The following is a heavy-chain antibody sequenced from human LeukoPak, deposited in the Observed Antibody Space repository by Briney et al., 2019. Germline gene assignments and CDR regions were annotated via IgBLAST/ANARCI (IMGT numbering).Heavy chain of an antibody. CDR1: GGSISSGGYY. V-gene: IGHV4-31*03. CDR2: RSYSGDT. Sequence: SETLSLTCTVSGGSISSGGYYWSWIRQHPGTGLESIGYRSYSGDTDYNASLRSRVTISLDTPKNQFSLKLTSVTAADTAVYYCAVKVAATGYYWGQGTLVTVSS. D-gene: IGHD6-13*01. J-gene: IGHJ4*02. CDR3: AVKVAATGYY.